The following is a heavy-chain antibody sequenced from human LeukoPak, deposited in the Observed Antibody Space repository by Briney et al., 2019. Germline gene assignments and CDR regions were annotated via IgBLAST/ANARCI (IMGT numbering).Heavy chain of an antibody. V-gene: IGHV3-23*01. Sequence: GVSLRLSCTASGFTFSIYAMRWLRQAPGKALEWVSAISGSGGSTYYADSVKGRFTISRDNSKNTLYLQMNSLRAEDTAVYYCAKDRTGGSYLNWFDPWGQGTLVTVSS. CDR2: ISGSGGST. CDR3: AKDRTGGSYLNWFDP. CDR1: GFTFSIYA. D-gene: IGHD1-26*01. J-gene: IGHJ5*02.